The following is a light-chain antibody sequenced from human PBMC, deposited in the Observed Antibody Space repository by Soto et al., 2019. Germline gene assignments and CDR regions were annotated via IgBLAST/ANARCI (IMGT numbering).Light chain of an antibody. CDR3: QQRSNWLT. CDR1: QSVSSN. CDR2: DAS. V-gene: IGKV3-11*01. J-gene: IGKJ4*01. Sequence: EVELTQSPATLSLSPGERATLSCRASQSVSSNLAWYQQKPGQAPRLLVYDASNRATGIPARFSGSGSGTDFTLTISSLEPEDFAVYHCQQRSNWLTFGGGTTVDIK.